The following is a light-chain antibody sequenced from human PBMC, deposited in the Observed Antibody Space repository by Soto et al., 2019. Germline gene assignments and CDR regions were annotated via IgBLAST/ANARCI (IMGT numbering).Light chain of an antibody. CDR3: QQRYSVPL. V-gene: IGKV1-39*01. Sequence: DIQMTQSPSSLSASVGDKVTITCRTSQSISTYLNWYQQKPGKAPRLLISSASNLQSGVPSRFSGSGSGTDFALTISSLQPEDFATYYCQQRYSVPLFGGGTKVEIK. CDR1: QSISTY. CDR2: SAS. J-gene: IGKJ4*01.